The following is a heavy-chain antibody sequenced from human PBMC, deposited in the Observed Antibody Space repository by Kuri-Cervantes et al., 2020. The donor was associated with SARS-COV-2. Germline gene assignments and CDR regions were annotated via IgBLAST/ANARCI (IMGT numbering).Heavy chain of an antibody. Sequence: SETLSLTCTVSGGSISSGSYYWSWIRQPAGKGLEWIGRIYTSGSTNYNPSLKSRVTISVDTSKNQFSLKLSSVTAADTAVYYCASFWRSGYSMRANRPAFDYWGQGALVTVSS. D-gene: IGHD3-3*01. CDR1: GGSISSGSYY. J-gene: IGHJ4*02. CDR2: IYTSGST. V-gene: IGHV4-61*02. CDR3: ASFWRSGYSMRANRPAFDY.